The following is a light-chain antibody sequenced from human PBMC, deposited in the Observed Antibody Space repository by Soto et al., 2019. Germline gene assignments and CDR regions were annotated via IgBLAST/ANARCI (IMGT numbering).Light chain of an antibody. J-gene: IGLJ1*01. CDR1: SSDVGGYNY. CDR2: DVS. CDR3: NSYTTSNTRQIV. Sequence: QSALTQPASVSGSPGQSITISCTGTSSDVGGYNYVSWYQQHPGKAPKFMIYDVSNRPSGVSTRFSGSKYGNTASLTISGLQAEDEAEYYCNSYTTSNTRQIVFGTGTKLTVL. V-gene: IGLV2-14*01.